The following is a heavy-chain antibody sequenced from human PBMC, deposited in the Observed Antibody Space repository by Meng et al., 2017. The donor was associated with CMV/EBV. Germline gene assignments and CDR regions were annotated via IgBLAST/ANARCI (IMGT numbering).Heavy chain of an antibody. CDR1: GYTFTGYY. CDR3: ARFVGYCSSTSCYPKRGLVDY. CDR2: INPKSGGT. Sequence: ASVKVSCKASGYTFTGYYMHWVRQAPGQGLEWMGWINPKSGGTNYAQKFQGRVTMTRDTSISTAYMELSRLRSDDTAVYYCARFVGYCSSTSCYPKRGLVDYWGQGTLVTVSS. J-gene: IGHJ4*02. V-gene: IGHV1-2*02. D-gene: IGHD2-2*01.